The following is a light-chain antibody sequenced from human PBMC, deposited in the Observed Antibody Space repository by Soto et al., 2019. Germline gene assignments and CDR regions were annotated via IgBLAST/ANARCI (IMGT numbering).Light chain of an antibody. J-gene: IGKJ5*01. CDR2: AAY. CDR3: QQTYSTVAIT. CDR1: QTISKY. V-gene: IGKV1-39*01. Sequence: DIQLTQSPSSLSASVGDRVTISCRASQTISKYLNWYQQKPGKAPKLLIYAAYSLESGVTSRFSGSGSGTDFTLTISSLQAEDFAIYCCQQTYSTVAITFGEGTRLDIK.